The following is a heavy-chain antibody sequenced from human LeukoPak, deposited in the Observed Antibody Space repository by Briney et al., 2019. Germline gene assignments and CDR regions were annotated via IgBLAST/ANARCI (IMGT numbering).Heavy chain of an antibody. CDR2: INWNGGTT. CDR1: GFTFDDFA. Sequence: GGSLRLSCAASGFTFDDFAMSWVRQAPGKGLEWVSGINWNGGTTGYADSVKGRFTISRDNAKNSLYLQMNSLRAEDTALYYCAREKLSFFDSSGYFDYWGQGTLVTVSS. J-gene: IGHJ4*02. CDR3: AREKLSFFDSSGYFDY. D-gene: IGHD3-22*01. V-gene: IGHV3-20*04.